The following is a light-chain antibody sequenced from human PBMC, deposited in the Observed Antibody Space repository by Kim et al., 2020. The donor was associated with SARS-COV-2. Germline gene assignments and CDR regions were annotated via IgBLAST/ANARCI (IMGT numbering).Light chain of an antibody. Sequence: GQSITISCTGTKSDIGAFNYVPWYQQHPGKVPRLIIYDITKRPSGVSDRFSGSKSGNTASLTVSGLQADDEADYYCSSFTLSSTWVFGGGTQLTVL. CDR1: KSDIGAFNY. CDR3: SSFTLSSTWV. J-gene: IGLJ3*02. V-gene: IGLV2-14*04. CDR2: DIT.